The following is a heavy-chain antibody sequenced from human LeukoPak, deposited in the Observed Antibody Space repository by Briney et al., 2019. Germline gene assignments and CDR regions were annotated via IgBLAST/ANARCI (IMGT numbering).Heavy chain of an antibody. V-gene: IGHV3-53*01. CDR3: AKDRGYCSGGSCYRSSDY. Sequence: GGSLRLSCAASGFTVSSNFMSWVRQAPGKGLEWVSVIYSGGSTFYADSVKGRFTMSRDNSKSTLYLQMNSLRAEDTAVYYCAKDRGYCSGGSCYRSSDYWGQGTLVTVSS. CDR1: GFTVSSNF. CDR2: IYSGGST. J-gene: IGHJ4*02. D-gene: IGHD2-15*01.